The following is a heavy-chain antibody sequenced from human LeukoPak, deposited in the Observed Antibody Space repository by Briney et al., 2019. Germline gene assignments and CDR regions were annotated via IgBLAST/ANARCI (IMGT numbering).Heavy chain of an antibody. V-gene: IGHV3-7*03. J-gene: IGHJ6*02. Sequence: GGSLRLSCAASGFTFSSYWMNWARPAPGKGLEWVASINHNGNVNYYVDSVKGRFTISRDNAKNTLYLQMSNLRAEDTAVYFCARGGGLDVWGQGATVTVSS. CDR2: INHNGNVN. CDR3: ARGGGLDV. D-gene: IGHD3-16*01. CDR1: GFTFSSYW.